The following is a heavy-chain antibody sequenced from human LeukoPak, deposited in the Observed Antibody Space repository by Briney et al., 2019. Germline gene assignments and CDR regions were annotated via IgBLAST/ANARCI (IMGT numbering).Heavy chain of an antibody. CDR3: ARDTSY. D-gene: IGHD1-26*01. Sequence: GGSLRLSCAASGFTFSTYNMNWVRQAPGKGLEWASYISPTSSTIYYADSVKGRFTISRDNAKNSLYLQMNSLRAEDTAVYYCARDTSYWGQGTMVTVSS. CDR1: GFTFSTYN. CDR2: ISPTSSTI. J-gene: IGHJ3*01. V-gene: IGHV3-48*01.